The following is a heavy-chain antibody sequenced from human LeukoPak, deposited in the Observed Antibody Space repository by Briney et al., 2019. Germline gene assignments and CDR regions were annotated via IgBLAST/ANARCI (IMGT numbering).Heavy chain of an antibody. J-gene: IGHJ4*02. CDR1: GYTFTGYY. Sequence: ASVKISCKASGYTFTGYYMHWVRQAPGHGLEWIGWINPNSGGTNYAQKFQGRVTMTRDTSISTAYMELSRLRSDDTAVYYCARSRRDYDFWSGYEFDYWGQGTLVTVSS. CDR2: INPNSGGT. CDR3: ARSRRDYDFWSGYEFDY. D-gene: IGHD3-3*01. V-gene: IGHV1-2*02.